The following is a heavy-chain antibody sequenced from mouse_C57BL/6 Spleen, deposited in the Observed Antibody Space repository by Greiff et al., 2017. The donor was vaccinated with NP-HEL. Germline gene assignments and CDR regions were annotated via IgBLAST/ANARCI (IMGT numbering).Heavy chain of an antibody. J-gene: IGHJ4*01. CDR2: INPNNGGT. Sequence: EVQLQQSGPELVKPGASVKISCKASGYTFTDYYMNWVKQSHGKSLEWIGDINPNNGGTSYNQTFKGKATLTVDKSSSTAYMELRSLTSEDSAVYYCARSKDYYAMDYWGQGTSVTVSS. CDR1: GYTFTDYY. V-gene: IGHV1-26*01. CDR3: ARSKDYYAMDY.